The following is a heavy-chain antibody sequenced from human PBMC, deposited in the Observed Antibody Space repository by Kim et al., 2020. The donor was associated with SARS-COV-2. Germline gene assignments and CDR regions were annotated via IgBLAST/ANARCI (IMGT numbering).Heavy chain of an antibody. Sequence: GGSLRLSCAASGFTFSSYAMHWVRQAPGKGLEWVAVISYDGSNKYYADSVKGRFTISRDNSKNTLYLQMNSLRAEDTAVYYCARENLRVVVVPAAMTTFGMDVWGQGTTVTVSS. CDR2: ISYDGSNK. V-gene: IGHV3-30-3*01. CDR3: ARENLRVVVVPAAMTTFGMDV. CDR1: GFTFSSYA. J-gene: IGHJ6*02. D-gene: IGHD2-2*01.